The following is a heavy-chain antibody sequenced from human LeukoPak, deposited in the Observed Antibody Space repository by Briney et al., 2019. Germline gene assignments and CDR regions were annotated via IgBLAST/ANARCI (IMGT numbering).Heavy chain of an antibody. CDR1: GGSISSGGYS. D-gene: IGHD6-19*01. CDR2: IYQSGST. V-gene: IGHV4-30-2*01. J-gene: IGHJ4*02. Sequence: PSQTLSLTCAVSGGSISSGGYSWSWIRQPPGKGLEWIGYIYQSGSTYYNPSLKSRVTISVDRSKNQFSLKLSSVTAADTAVYYCARVHLRQWLAEYYFDYWGQGTLVTVSS. CDR3: ARVHLRQWLAEYYFDY.